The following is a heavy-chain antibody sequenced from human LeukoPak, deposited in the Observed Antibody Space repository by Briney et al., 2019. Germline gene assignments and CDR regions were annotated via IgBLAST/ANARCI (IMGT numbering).Heavy chain of an antibody. D-gene: IGHD1-14*01. CDR1: GFIFSSYA. Sequence: PGGSLRLSCPTSGFIFSSYAMHWVRQAPGKGLEWVAVISYDGSKKNYADFVRGRFTVSRDNSKNTLYLQMNSLRIEDTAMYYCTRPYHKILGESFQYWGQGTLVTVSS. J-gene: IGHJ1*01. CDR2: ISYDGSKK. V-gene: IGHV3-30-3*01. CDR3: TRPYHKILGESFQY.